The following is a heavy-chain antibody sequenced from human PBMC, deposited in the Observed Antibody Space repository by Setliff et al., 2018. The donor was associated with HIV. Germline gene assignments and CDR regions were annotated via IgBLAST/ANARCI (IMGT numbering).Heavy chain of an antibody. CDR3: ARYDYGDFDY. V-gene: IGHV4-39*07. CDR1: GGSISTSRYY. CDR2: INHSGST. J-gene: IGHJ4*02. D-gene: IGHD4-17*01. Sequence: SETLSLTCTVSGGSISTSRYYWGWIRQPPGKGLEWIGEINHSGSTDYNPSLKSRVTISVDTSKNQFSLNLSSVTAADTAVYYCARYDYGDFDYWGQGTPVTVSS.